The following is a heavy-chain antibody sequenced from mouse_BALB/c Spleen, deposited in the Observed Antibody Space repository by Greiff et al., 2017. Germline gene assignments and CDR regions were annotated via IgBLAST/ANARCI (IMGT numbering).Heavy chain of an antibody. D-gene: IGHD3-1*01. CDR2: INPSTGYT. J-gene: IGHJ3*01. CDR1: GYTFTSYW. CDR3: ARTARANWFAY. Sequence: VQVVESGAELAKPGASVKMSCKASGYTFTSYWMHWVKQRPGQGLEWIGYINPSTGYTEYNQKFKDKATLTADKSSSTAYMQLSSLTSEDSAVYYCARTARANWFAYWGQGTLVTVSA. V-gene: IGHV1-7*01.